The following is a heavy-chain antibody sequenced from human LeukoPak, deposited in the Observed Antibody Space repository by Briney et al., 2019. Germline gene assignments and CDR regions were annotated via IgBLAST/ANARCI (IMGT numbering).Heavy chain of an antibody. CDR2: IYHSGST. CDR1: GVSISSGGYS. CDR3: ARVSIIGGHIDY. J-gene: IGHJ4*02. V-gene: IGHV4-30-2*01. D-gene: IGHD2-15*01. Sequence: PSETLSLTCAVSGVSISSGGYSWRWIRQPPGKGLEWIGYIYHSGSTYYNPSLKSRVTISVDRSKNQFSLKLSSVTAADTAVYYCARVSIIGGHIDYWGQGTLVTVSS.